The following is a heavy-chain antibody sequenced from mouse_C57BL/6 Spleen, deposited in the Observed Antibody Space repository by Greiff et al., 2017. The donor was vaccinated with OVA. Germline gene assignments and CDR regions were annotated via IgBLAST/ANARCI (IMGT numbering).Heavy chain of an antibody. CDR1: GYSITSGYD. CDR2: ISYSGST. D-gene: IGHD2-4*01. Sequence: DVQLQESGPGMVKPSQSLSLTCTVTGYSITSGYDWHWIRHFPGNKLEWMGYISYSGSTNYNPSLKSRISITHDTSKNHFFLKLNSVTTEDTATYYCARGDYDYDEKYFDVWGTGTTVTVSS. J-gene: IGHJ1*03. V-gene: IGHV3-1*01. CDR3: ARGDYDYDEKYFDV.